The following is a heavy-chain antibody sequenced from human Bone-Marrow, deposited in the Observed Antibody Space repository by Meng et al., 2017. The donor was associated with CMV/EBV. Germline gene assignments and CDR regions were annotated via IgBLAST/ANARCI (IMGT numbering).Heavy chain of an antibody. Sequence: GGSLRLSCAASGFTFSDDWMTWVRQAPGKGLEWVASINRDGSGKFYVDSVKGRFTLSRDNAKNSLFLQMNSLRAEDTAVYDCERDLEGFLPAAINYYGMDVWGQGTTVTVSS. J-gene: IGHJ6*01. V-gene: IGHV3-7*01. CDR2: INRDGSGK. CDR3: ERDLEGFLPAAINYYGMDV. D-gene: IGHD2-2*01. CDR1: GFTFSDDW.